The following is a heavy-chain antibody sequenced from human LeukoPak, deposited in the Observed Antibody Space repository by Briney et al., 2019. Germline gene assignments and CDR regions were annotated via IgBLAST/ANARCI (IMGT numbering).Heavy chain of an antibody. J-gene: IGHJ4*02. CDR1: GGSISSGTYY. CDR3: ARDRGTWNDDGFDY. CDR2: IYHSGST. V-gene: IGHV4-39*07. D-gene: IGHD1-1*01. Sequence: SETLSLTCTVSGGSISSGTYYWAWIRQPPGKGLEWIGTIYHSGSTYYNPSLKSRVTISVDTSKNQFSLKLSSVAAADTAVYYCARDRGTWNDDGFDYWGQGTLVTVSS.